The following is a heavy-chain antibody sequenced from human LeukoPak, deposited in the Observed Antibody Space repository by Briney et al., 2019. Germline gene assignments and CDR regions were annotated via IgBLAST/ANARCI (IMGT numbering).Heavy chain of an antibody. V-gene: IGHV3-7*01. CDR1: GFTFSNYW. CDR3: ASSSYYYDSSGYYHRIYFDY. D-gene: IGHD3-22*01. CDR2: IKEDESEK. J-gene: IGHJ4*02. Sequence: PGGSLRLSCAASGFTFSNYWMSWVRQAPGNGPEWVANIKEDESEKNYVDSVKGRFTISRDSAKNSLYLQMNSLRAEDTAVYYCASSSYYYDSSGYYHRIYFDYWGQGTLVTVSS.